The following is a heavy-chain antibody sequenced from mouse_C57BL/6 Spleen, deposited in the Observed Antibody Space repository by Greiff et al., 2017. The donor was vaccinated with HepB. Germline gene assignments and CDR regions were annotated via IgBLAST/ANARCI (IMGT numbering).Heavy chain of an antibody. J-gene: IGHJ3*01. Sequence: EVMLVESGGGLVKPGGSLKLSCAASGFTFSSYAMSWVRQTPEKRLEWVATISDGGSYTYYPDNVKGRFTISRDNAKNNLYLQMSHLKSEDTAMYYCAREGVYDYEDWFAYWGQGTLVTVSA. V-gene: IGHV5-4*01. D-gene: IGHD2-4*01. CDR2: ISDGGSYT. CDR1: GFTFSSYA. CDR3: AREGVYDYEDWFAY.